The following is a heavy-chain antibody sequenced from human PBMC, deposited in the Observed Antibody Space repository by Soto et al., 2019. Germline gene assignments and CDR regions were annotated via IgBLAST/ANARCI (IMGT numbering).Heavy chain of an antibody. CDR2: IKPDGSAT. CDR3: ARAGYCGPGCYYYFDY. J-gene: IGHJ4*02. Sequence: PGGSLRLSCAVSGFTFGSYWMNWVRQIPGKGLEWVAYIKPDGSATYYVDSVKGRFTISRDNAKNSLYLQMNSLRVEDTSVYYCARAGYCGPGCYYYFDYWGQGTLVTVSS. CDR1: GFTFGSYW. D-gene: IGHD2-21*02. V-gene: IGHV3-7*01.